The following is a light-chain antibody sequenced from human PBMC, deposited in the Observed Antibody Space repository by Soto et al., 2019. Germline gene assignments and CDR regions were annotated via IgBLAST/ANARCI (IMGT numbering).Light chain of an antibody. CDR1: QSISSSH. CDR3: QQSGSSPFT. CDR2: EAS. Sequence: IVLTQSPGTLSLSPGAGATLSCRASQSISSSHLAWYQQKPGQSPRLLIYEASIRAPGIPDRFSGSGSGTDFSLTISRLEPEDFAVYYCQQSGSSPFTFGLGTRLEI. J-gene: IGKJ5*01. V-gene: IGKV3-20*01.